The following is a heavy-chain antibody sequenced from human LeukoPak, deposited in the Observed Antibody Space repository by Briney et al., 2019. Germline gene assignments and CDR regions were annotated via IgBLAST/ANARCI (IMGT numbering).Heavy chain of an antibody. V-gene: IGHV1-8*02. J-gene: IGHJ4*02. D-gene: IGHD3-9*01. CDR1: GYTFTSYA. CDR3: ARGEGGYDILRPDY. CDR2: MNPDSGDT. Sequence: ASVKVSCKASGYTFTSYAMRWVRQAPGQRLEWMGWMNPDSGDTGYAQKFQGRVTMTRNTSISTAYMELISLRSEDTAVYYCARGEGGYDILRPDYWGQGTLVTVSS.